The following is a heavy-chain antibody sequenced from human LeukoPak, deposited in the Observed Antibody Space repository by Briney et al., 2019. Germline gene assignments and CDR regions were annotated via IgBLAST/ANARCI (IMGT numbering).Heavy chain of an antibody. CDR3: AKARYSSGWYYFDY. V-gene: IGHV3-74*01. CDR1: GFTFSSFW. CDR2: IDSDASNT. J-gene: IGHJ4*02. D-gene: IGHD6-19*01. Sequence: GGSLRLSCAASGFTFSSFWMHWVRQTPGKGLVWVSRIDSDASNTRYADSVKGRFTISRDNAKNSLYLQMNSLRAEDTALYYCAKARYSSGWYYFDYWGQGTLVTVSS.